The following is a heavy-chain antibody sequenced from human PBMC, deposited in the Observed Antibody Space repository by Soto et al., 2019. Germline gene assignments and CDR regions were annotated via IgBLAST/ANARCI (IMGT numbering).Heavy chain of an antibody. Sequence: SETLSLTCAVYGGSFSGYYWSWIRQPPGKGLEWIGENYHVGSANYNPSRRSRVTISVDTSKNQFSLKLSSVTAADTAVYYCARAGDYGDYLGYWGQGTLVTVSS. J-gene: IGHJ4*02. CDR1: GGSFSGYY. CDR3: ARAGDYGDYLGY. D-gene: IGHD4-17*01. V-gene: IGHV4-34*01. CDR2: NYHVGSA.